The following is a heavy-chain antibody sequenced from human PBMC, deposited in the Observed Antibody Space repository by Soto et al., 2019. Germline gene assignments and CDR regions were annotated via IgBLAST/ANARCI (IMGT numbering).Heavy chain of an antibody. Sequence: ASVKVSCKASGYTFTSYGISWVRKAPGQGLEWMGWISAYNGNTNYAQKPQGRVTMTTDTSTSTAYMELRSLRSDDTAVYYCARDQFHYDILTGDYYYYMDVWGKGTTVTVSS. CDR2: ISAYNGNT. CDR1: GYTFTSYG. V-gene: IGHV1-18*01. CDR3: ARDQFHYDILTGDYYYYMDV. D-gene: IGHD3-9*01. J-gene: IGHJ6*03.